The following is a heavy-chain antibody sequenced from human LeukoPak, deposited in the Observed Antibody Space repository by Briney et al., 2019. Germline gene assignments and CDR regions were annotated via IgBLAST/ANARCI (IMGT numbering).Heavy chain of an antibody. CDR3: ARVGSSSWYGYYYYYMDV. D-gene: IGHD6-13*01. V-gene: IGHV3-23*01. J-gene: IGHJ6*03. CDR1: GFTFSSYA. CDR2: ISGSGGST. Sequence: GGSLRLSCAASGFTFSSYAMSWVRQAPGKGLEWVSAISGSGGSTYYADSAKGRFTISRDNSKNTLYLQMNSLRAEDAAVYYCARVGSSSWYGYYYYYMDVWGKGSTVTVSS.